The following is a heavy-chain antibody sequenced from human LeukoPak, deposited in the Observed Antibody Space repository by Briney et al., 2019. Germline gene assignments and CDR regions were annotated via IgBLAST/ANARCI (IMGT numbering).Heavy chain of an antibody. V-gene: IGHV1-18*01. D-gene: IGHD3-22*01. Sequence: ASVKVSCKASGYTFTSHGISWVRQAPGQGLEWMGRISAYNGNTNYAQKLQGRVTMTTDTSTSTAYMELRSLRSDDTAVYYCARDRFRWLLLRRSAFDIWGQGTMVTVSS. CDR3: ARDRFRWLLLRRSAFDI. CDR1: GYTFTSHG. J-gene: IGHJ3*02. CDR2: ISAYNGNT.